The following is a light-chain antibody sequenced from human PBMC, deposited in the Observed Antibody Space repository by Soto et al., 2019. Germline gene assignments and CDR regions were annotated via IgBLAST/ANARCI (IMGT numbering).Light chain of an antibody. CDR2: KAS. J-gene: IGKJ2*01. V-gene: IGKV1-5*03. CDR3: QHDSGHLYT. Sequence: DIQMTQSPSTLSASVGDRVTITCRASQRISRQLSWVAWYQQKPGKAPKLLIYKASILESGVPSRFSGSGSGTEFTLTISSLQPDDFATYYCQHDSGHLYTFGQGTKVEIK. CDR1: QRISRQLSW.